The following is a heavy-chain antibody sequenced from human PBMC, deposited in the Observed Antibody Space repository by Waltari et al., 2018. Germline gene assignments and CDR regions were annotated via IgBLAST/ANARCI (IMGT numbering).Heavy chain of an antibody. J-gene: IGHJ6*02. CDR2: IYYSGST. Sequence: QVQLQESGPGLVKPSETLSLTCTVSGGSISSYYWSWIRQPPGKGLEWIGYIYYSGSTNYNPPLKSRVTISVDTSKNQFSLKLSSVTAADTAVYYCARDRKLVFSYYYYGMDVWGQGTTVTVSS. D-gene: IGHD6-6*01. CDR3: ARDRKLVFSYYYYGMDV. CDR1: GGSISSYY. V-gene: IGHV4-59*01.